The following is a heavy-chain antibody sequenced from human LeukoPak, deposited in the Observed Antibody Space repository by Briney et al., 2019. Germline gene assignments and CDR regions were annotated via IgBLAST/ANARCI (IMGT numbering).Heavy chain of an antibody. CDR2: ISSSSSYI. CDR1: GFTFSTYS. J-gene: IGHJ4*02. D-gene: IGHD6-19*01. V-gene: IGHV3-21*01. Sequence: PGGSLRLSCAASGFTFSTYSMNWVRQAPGKGLEWVSSISSSSSYIYYADSVKGRFTISRDNSKNTLYLQMNSLRAEDTAVYYCAKDRAVAVFDYWGQGTLVTVSS. CDR3: AKDRAVAVFDY.